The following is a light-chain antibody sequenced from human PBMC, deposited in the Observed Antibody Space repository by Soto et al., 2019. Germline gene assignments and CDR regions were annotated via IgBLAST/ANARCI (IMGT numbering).Light chain of an antibody. Sequence: QSALTQPASVSGSPGQSITISCTGTSSDVGSYNLVSWYQQHPGKAPKLIIHEVSKRPSGVSNRFSGSKSGNTASLTISGLQAEDEADYYCCAYAGSGTLVFGGGTKLTVL. V-gene: IGLV2-23*02. CDR3: CAYAGSGTLV. J-gene: IGLJ2*01. CDR1: SSDVGSYNL. CDR2: EVS.